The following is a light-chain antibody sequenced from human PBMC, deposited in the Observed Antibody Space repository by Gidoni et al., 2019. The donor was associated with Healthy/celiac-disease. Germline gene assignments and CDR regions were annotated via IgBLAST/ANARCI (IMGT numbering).Light chain of an antibody. V-gene: IGLV1-44*01. CDR3: AAWDDSLNGPYVV. CDR1: SSNIGLNT. Sequence: QSVLTQPPSASRTPGQSVTISCSGSSSNIGLNTVNWYQQPPGTAPTLLIYSTNKRPLFVPDLFSGSKSGTAASLAISGLQAAEEADYYCAAWDDSLNGPYVVFGGGTKLTVL. CDR2: STN. J-gene: IGLJ2*01.